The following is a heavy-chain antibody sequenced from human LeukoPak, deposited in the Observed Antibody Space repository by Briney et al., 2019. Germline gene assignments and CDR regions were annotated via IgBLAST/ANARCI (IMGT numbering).Heavy chain of an antibody. CDR1: GFTFSSYS. J-gene: IGHJ4*02. CDR3: AREIRYSGYDWYFDY. Sequence: GGSLRLSCAVSGFTFSSYSMSWVRQAPGKGLEWVSGINWNGGSTGYADSVKGRFAISRDNAKNSLYLQMNSLRAEDTALYYCAREIRYSGYDWYFDYWGQGTLVTVSS. D-gene: IGHD5-12*01. CDR2: INWNGGST. V-gene: IGHV3-20*04.